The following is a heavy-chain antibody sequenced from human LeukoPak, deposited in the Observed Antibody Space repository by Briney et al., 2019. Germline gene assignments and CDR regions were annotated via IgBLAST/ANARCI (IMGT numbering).Heavy chain of an antibody. CDR2: IYHNGGT. J-gene: IGHJ4*02. CDR3: ARDRASGDIALDY. CDR1: GGPISGYY. D-gene: IGHD5-12*01. Sequence: SETLSLTCSVSGGPISGYYWIWIRQPPGKGLEWIGYIYHNGGTNYNPSLQSRLTISIATSKNQFSLKLSSVTAADTAVYYCARDRASGDIALDYWGQGILVTVSS. V-gene: IGHV4-59*12.